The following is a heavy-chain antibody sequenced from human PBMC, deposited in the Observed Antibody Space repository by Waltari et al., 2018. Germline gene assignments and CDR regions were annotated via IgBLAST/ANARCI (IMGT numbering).Heavy chain of an antibody. J-gene: IGHJ3*02. CDR3: ARALFYYYDRTGNAFDI. CDR1: GGSISSGSYY. Sequence: QVQLQESGPGLVKPSQTLSLTCTVSGGSISSGSYYWSWIRQPAGKGLEWIGRIYTSGSTNYNPSLKSRVTISVDTSKNQFSLKLSSVTAADTAVYYCARALFYYYDRTGNAFDIWGQGTMVTVSS. D-gene: IGHD3-22*01. V-gene: IGHV4-61*02. CDR2: IYTSGST.